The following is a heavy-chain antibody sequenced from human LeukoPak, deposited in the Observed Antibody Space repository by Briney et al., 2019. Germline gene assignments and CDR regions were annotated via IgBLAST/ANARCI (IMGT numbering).Heavy chain of an antibody. CDR3: ARGRISMGV. V-gene: IGHV3-7*03. D-gene: IGHD1-26*01. CDR1: GFTFSTYW. J-gene: IGHJ4*02. CDR2: IKEDGSER. Sequence: GGSLRLSCAASGFTFSTYWMSWVRQAPGKGLEWVANIKEDGSERYYVDSVKGRFTISRDNAKNSLYLQMNSLRVEDTAVYYCARGRISMGVWGQGTLVTVSS.